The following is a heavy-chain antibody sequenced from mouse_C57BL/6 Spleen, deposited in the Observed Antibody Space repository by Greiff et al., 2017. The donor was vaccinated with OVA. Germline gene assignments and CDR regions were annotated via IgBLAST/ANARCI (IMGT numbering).Heavy chain of an antibody. CDR1: GYTFTDYY. CDR2: INPNNGGT. J-gene: IGHJ2*01. D-gene: IGHD2-3*01. V-gene: IGHV1-26*01. Sequence: EVQLKESGPELVKPGASVKISCKASGYTFTDYYMNWVKQSHGKSLEWIGDINPNNGGTSYNQKFKGKATLTVDKSSSTAYMELRSLTSEDSAVYYCARLEDGLDYWGQGTTLTVSS. CDR3: ARLEDGLDY.